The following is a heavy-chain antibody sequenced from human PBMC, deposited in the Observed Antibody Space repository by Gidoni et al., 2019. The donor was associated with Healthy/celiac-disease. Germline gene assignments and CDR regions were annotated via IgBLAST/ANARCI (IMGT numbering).Heavy chain of an antibody. CDR2: ISSSSSYI. V-gene: IGHV3-21*01. D-gene: IGHD5-12*01. CDR3: ARDSGYDFLRYFDY. Sequence: EVQLVESGGGLVKPGGSLRLSCAASGFTFGSYSMNWVRQAPGKGLEWVSSISSSSSYIYYADSVKGRFTISRDNAKNSLYLQMNSLRAEDTAVYYCARDSGYDFLRYFDYWGQGTLVTVSS. CDR1: GFTFGSYS. J-gene: IGHJ4*02.